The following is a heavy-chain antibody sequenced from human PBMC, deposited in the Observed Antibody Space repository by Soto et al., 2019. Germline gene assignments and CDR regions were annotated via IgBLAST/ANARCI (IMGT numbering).Heavy chain of an antibody. V-gene: IGHV6-1*01. J-gene: IGHJ4*02. CDR3: VQAAGYSSSWCFDY. D-gene: IGHD6-13*01. Sequence: SQTLSLTCAISGDSVSSNSASWNWIRQSPSRGLEWLGRTYYRSKWYNDYAVSVKSRITINPDTSKNQFSLQLNSVTPEDTAVYYCVQAAGYSSSWCFDYWGQGTLVTVSS. CDR2: TYYRSKWYN. CDR1: GDSVSSNSAS.